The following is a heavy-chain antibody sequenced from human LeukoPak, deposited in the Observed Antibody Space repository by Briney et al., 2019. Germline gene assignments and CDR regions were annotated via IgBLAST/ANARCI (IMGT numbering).Heavy chain of an antibody. Sequence: SVKVSCKASGDTLNNDDISWVRQAPGRGLEWMGRIVPIVEITNYAENFQGRVTITADKSTNTFYMQLTSLISSDTAIYYCARGNYGDPNWFDPRGQGTLVTVSS. D-gene: IGHD4-17*01. CDR2: IVPIVEIT. CDR1: GDTLNNDD. CDR3: ARGNYGDPNWFDP. V-gene: IGHV1-69*04. J-gene: IGHJ5*02.